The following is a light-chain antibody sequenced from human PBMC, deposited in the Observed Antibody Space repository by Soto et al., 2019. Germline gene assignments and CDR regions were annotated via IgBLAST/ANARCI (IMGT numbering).Light chain of an antibody. V-gene: IGLV2-14*01. Sequence: QSVLTQPASVSGSPGQSITISCTGTSSDVGGYNYVSWYQQHPGKAPKLMIYEVSHRPSGVSHRFSGSKSGNTASLTMSGLQAEDEADYYCSSYTSSSSWVIGGGTKLTVL. CDR2: EVS. CDR1: SSDVGGYNY. J-gene: IGLJ3*02. CDR3: SSYTSSSSWV.